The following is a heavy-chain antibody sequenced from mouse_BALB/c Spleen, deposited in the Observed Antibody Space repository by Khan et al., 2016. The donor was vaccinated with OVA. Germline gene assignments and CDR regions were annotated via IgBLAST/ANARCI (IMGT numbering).Heavy chain of an antibody. CDR3: ARSNSSGYTFAY. J-gene: IGHJ3*01. CDR2: IYPGSGNT. CDR1: GYTFTDYS. D-gene: IGHD1-2*01. V-gene: IGHV1-77*01. Sequence: QVQLKQSGAELARPGASVKLSCKASGYTFTDYSINWVKQRPGQGLEWIGEIYPGSGNTYYNEKFKDQATLTADKSSTTAYMQLSSLTSEDAAVXFCARSNSSGYTFAYWGQGTLVTVSA.